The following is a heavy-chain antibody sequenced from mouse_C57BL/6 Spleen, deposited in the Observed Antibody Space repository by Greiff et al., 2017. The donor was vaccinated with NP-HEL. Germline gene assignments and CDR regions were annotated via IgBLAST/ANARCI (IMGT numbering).Heavy chain of an antibody. CDR3: ARGEITTVVATDRFAY. Sequence: QVQLQQPGAELVKPGASVKLSCKASGYTFTSYWMHWVKQRPGQGLEWIGMIHPNSGSTNYNEKFKSKATLTVDKSSSTAYMQLSSLTSEDSAVYYCARGEITTVVATDRFAYWGQGTLVTVSA. D-gene: IGHD1-1*01. J-gene: IGHJ3*01. CDR1: GYTFTSYW. CDR2: IHPNSGST. V-gene: IGHV1-64*01.